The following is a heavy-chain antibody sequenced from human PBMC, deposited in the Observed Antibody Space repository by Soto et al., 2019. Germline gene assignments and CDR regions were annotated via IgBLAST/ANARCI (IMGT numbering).Heavy chain of an antibody. D-gene: IGHD2-21*02. J-gene: IGHJ4*02. CDR3: EVTTGY. CDR1: GYTFTDYD. V-gene: IGHV1-8*01. Sequence: QVQVVQSRAEVKRPGASVRVSCKASGYTFTDYDINWVRQATGQGLEWMGWMIPDRGNTGYAQQFQGRVTMTRNTSISTAYMELSSLRSEDTAVYYCEVTTGYWGQGTMVTVSS. CDR2: MIPDRGNT.